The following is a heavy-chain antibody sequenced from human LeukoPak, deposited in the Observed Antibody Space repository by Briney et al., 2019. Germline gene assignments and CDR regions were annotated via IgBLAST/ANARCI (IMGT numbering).Heavy chain of an antibody. CDR2: INISSSTI. V-gene: IGHV3-48*01. CDR3: ARADPRIKVAGSIDY. J-gene: IGHJ4*02. CDR1: GFTFSSYS. Sequence: GGSLRLSCAASGFTFSSYSMKWGPQAPGKGVGRVSYINISSSTIYYAASVKGQFPISRDNAKNSLYLQMNSLRAEHTAVYYCARADPRIKVAGSIDYWGQGTLVTVSS. D-gene: IGHD6-19*01.